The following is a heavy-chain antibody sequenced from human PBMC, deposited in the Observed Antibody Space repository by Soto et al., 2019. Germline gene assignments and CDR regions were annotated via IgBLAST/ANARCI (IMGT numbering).Heavy chain of an antibody. D-gene: IGHD3-22*01. V-gene: IGHV2-5*02. Sequence: QITLKESGPTLVKPTQTLTLTCTFSGFSLSTSGVGVGWIRQPPGKSLEWLALIHWDDEKRYSPSLKNRLTIPKDTSKNQVVLTMTNMDPVDTATYYCVHKGGDYYYVTRGYSYFDYWGQGTLVTVSS. CDR3: VHKGGDYYYVTRGYSYFDY. CDR1: GFSLSTSGVG. J-gene: IGHJ4*02. CDR2: IHWDDEK.